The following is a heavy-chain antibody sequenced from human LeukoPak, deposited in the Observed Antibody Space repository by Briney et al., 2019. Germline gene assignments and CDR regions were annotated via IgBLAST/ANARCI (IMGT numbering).Heavy chain of an antibody. CDR3: ARDQLGYCSSTSCYTINYYYYMDV. J-gene: IGHJ6*03. V-gene: IGHV1-2*02. CDR2: INPNSGGT. Sequence: ASVKVSCKASGYTFTGYYMHWVRQAPGQGLEWMGWINPNSGGTNYAQKFQGRVTMTRDTSISTAYMELSRLRSDDTAVYYCARDQLGYCSSTSCYTINYYYYMDVWGKGTTVTVSS. CDR1: GYTFTGYY. D-gene: IGHD2-2*02.